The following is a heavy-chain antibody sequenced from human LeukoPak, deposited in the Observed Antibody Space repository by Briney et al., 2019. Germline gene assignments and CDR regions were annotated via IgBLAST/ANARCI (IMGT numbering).Heavy chain of an antibody. Sequence: PGGSLRLSCAASGFTFSSYWMSWVRQAPGKGLEWVANIKQDGSEQYYVDSVKGRFTISRDNAKNSLYLQMNSLRAEDTAVYYCARELYDYVWGSCRYLPTAFDYWGQGTLVTVS. CDR1: GFTFSSYW. CDR3: ARELYDYVWGSCRYLPTAFDY. V-gene: IGHV3-7*01. CDR2: IKQDGSEQ. D-gene: IGHD3-16*02. J-gene: IGHJ4*02.